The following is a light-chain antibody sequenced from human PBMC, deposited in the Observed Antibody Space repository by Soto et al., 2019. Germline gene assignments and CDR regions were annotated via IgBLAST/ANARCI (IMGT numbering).Light chain of an antibody. CDR1: SSDVGDYNY. CDR3: SSYTSSSTLV. J-gene: IGLJ2*01. V-gene: IGLV2-14*03. Sequence: QSVLTQPASVSGSPGQSITISCTGTSSDVGDYNYVSWYQQHPGKAPQLMIYDVSNRPSGVSNRFSGSKSGNTASLTISGLQAEDDADYYCSSYTSSSTLVFGGGTKVTVL. CDR2: DVS.